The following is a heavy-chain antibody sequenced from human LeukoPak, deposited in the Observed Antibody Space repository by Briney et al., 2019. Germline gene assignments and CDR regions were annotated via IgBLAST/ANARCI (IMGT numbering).Heavy chain of an antibody. CDR1: GFTFSSYW. Sequence: GGSLRLSCAASGFTFSSYWMSWVRQAPGKGLEWVAVISYDGSNKYYADSVKGRFTISRDNSKNTLYLQMNSLRAEDTAVYYCAKLGLTYYYDSSGYYYPYYFDYWGQGTLVTVSS. CDR3: AKLGLTYYYDSSGYYYPYYFDY. CDR2: ISYDGSNK. D-gene: IGHD3-22*01. V-gene: IGHV3-30*18. J-gene: IGHJ4*02.